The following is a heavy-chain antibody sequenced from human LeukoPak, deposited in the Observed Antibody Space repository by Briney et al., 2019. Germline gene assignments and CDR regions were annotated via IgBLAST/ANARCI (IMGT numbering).Heavy chain of an antibody. D-gene: IGHD6-13*01. Sequence: SETLSLTCTVSGDSFTSVTDYWAWIRQPPGKGLEWIASGDYSGGTYYNPSLKSRVTISVDTSKNQFSLKLSSVTAADTAVYYCARRVSSSWYEDYWGQGTLVTVSS. J-gene: IGHJ4*02. CDR1: GDSFTSVTDY. CDR3: ARRVSSSWYEDY. V-gene: IGHV4-39*01. CDR2: GDYSGGT.